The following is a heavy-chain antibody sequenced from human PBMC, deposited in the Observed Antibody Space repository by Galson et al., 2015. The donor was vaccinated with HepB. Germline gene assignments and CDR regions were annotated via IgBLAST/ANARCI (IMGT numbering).Heavy chain of an antibody. D-gene: IGHD6-19*01. Sequence: SVQVSCKASGFTFTSYAYHWVRQAPGQRLEWMGWNNAANGNTRYSQKFQGRVSLTRDTSASTAYMELTSLTSEDTAVYYCARENAYTSGWYPLGYWGQGTLVTVSS. J-gene: IGHJ4*02. CDR1: GFTFTSYA. CDR2: NNAANGNT. CDR3: ARENAYTSGWYPLGY. V-gene: IGHV1-3*01.